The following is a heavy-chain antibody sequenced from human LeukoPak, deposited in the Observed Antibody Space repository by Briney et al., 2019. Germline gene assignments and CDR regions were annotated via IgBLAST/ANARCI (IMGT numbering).Heavy chain of an antibody. Sequence: GSLRLSCAASGFTFSSYSMNWVRQPPGKGLEWIGSIYYSGSTYYNPSLKSRVTISVDTSKNQFSLKLSSVTAADTAVYYCARGKKTAYYYDSSGWDAFDIWGQGTMVTVSS. V-gene: IGHV4-39*07. J-gene: IGHJ3*02. CDR3: ARGKKTAYYYDSSGWDAFDI. CDR1: GFTFSSYS. D-gene: IGHD3-22*01. CDR2: IYYSGST.